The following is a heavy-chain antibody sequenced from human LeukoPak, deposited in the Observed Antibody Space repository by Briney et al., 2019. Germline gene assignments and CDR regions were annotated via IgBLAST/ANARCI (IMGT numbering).Heavy chain of an antibody. CDR3: ARDVDSTMVLFDY. Sequence: ASVTVSCQASGYTFSSYGISWVRQAPGQGLEWMGWVSGYSGNTKYAQKVHDRVTMTTDTSTSTADMELRSLRSDDTAVYYCARDVDSTMVLFDYWGQGTLVTVS. D-gene: IGHD5-18*01. J-gene: IGHJ4*02. CDR2: VSGYSGNT. V-gene: IGHV1-18*01. CDR1: GYTFSSYG.